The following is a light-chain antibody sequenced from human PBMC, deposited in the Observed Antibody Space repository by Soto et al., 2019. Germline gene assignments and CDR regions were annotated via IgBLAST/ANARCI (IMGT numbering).Light chain of an antibody. J-gene: IGKJ5*01. CDR1: QSVSGN. V-gene: IGKV3-15*01. CDR2: GAS. CDR3: QQYNNWPTIT. Sequence: EIVMTQSPGTLSVSPGERATLSCRASQSVSGNLAWYQQKPGQAPRLLIYGASTRATGIPARFSGSGSGTEFTVTISSLQSEDFEVYSCQQYNNWPTITFGQGTRLEIK.